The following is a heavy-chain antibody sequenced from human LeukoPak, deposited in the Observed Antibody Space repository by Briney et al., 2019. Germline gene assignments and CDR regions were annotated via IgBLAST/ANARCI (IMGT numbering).Heavy chain of an antibody. V-gene: IGHV4-39*01. CDR2: IYYSGST. Sequence: KPSETLSLTCTVSGGSISSSSYYWGWIRQPPGKGLEWIGTIYYSGSTYYNPSLKSRVTISVDTSKNQFSLKLSSVTAADTAAYYCAWLGYLDYWGQGTLVTVSS. CDR1: GGSISSSSYY. J-gene: IGHJ4*02. CDR3: AWLGYLDY. D-gene: IGHD5-12*01.